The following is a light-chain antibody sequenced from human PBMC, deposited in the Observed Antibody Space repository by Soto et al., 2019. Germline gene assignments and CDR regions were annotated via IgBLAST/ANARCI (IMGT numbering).Light chain of an antibody. J-gene: IGKJ1*01. Sequence: EIVLTQSPGTLSLSPGDRATLSCRASQSVSSSYLAWYQQKPGQPPRLLIYGASSRATGIPERFSGSGSGTDFTLTISRLEPEDFAVYYCQQDSSSSCTFGQGTKVEIK. CDR1: QSVSSSY. CDR2: GAS. CDR3: QQDSSSSCT. V-gene: IGKV3-20*01.